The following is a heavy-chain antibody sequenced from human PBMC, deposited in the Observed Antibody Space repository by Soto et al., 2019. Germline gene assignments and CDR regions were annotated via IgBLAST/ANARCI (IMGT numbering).Heavy chain of an antibody. CDR1: GFTFSHYS. CDR3: AKDIDV. Sequence: EVQLVESGGGLVQPGGSLILSCAASGFTFSHYSMNWVRQAPGKGLEWVSYISSSSSTIYYADSVKGRFTISRDNAKNSLFLQMNSLRAGDRAVYYCAKDIDVGGQGTLVTVSS. D-gene: IGHD2-15*01. CDR2: ISSSSSTI. V-gene: IGHV3-48*01. J-gene: IGHJ4*02.